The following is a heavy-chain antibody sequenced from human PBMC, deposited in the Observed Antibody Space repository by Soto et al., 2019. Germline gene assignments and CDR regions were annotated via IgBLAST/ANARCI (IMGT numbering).Heavy chain of an antibody. V-gene: IGHV4-59*01. CDR2: MHSSGVT. CDR3: ARSNCGGDCTLDY. Sequence: SETLSLTCTVSGGSIRNYYWSWIRQPPGKGLEWLGYMHSSGVTNYNPSLKSRVTIALDTSKNQISLKVNSVTAADTAIYYCARSNCGGDCTLDYWGQGTLVTVSS. CDR1: GGSIRNYY. D-gene: IGHD2-21*02. J-gene: IGHJ4*02.